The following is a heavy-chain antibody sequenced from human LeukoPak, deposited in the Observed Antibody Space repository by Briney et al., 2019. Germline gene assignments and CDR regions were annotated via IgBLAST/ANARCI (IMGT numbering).Heavy chain of an antibody. V-gene: IGHV4-59*01. D-gene: IGHD2-15*01. Sequence: SETLSLTCTVSGGSISRYYWSWIRQPPGKGLEWIGYIYYSGSTNYNPSLKSRVTISVGTSKNQFSLKLSSVTAADTAVYYCARGPAVVAANLYWYFDLWGRGTLVTVSS. CDR1: GGSISRYY. CDR2: IYYSGST. CDR3: ARGPAVVAANLYWYFDL. J-gene: IGHJ2*01.